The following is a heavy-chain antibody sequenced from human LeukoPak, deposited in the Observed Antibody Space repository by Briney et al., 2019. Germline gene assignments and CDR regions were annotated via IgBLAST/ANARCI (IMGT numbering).Heavy chain of an antibody. V-gene: IGHV1-18*01. J-gene: IGHJ4*02. CDR3: ARVLIVGDSESHYFDY. CDR1: GYPFIRFG. Sequence: ASVRVSCKASGYPFIRFGVSWVRQAPGQGLEWMGWISGYNSKTHYAQKFQGRVTMTTDTSTSTAYMELRTLRSDDTAVYYCARVLIVGDSESHYFDYWGQGTLVTVSS. D-gene: IGHD1-26*01. CDR2: ISGYNSKT.